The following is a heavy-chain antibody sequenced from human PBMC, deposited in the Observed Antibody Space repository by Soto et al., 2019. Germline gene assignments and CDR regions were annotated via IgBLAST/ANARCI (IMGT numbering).Heavy chain of an antibody. CDR1: GFTFTKSW. CDR2: VNTDGSDT. J-gene: IGHJ4*02. Sequence: EVQLIESGGGLVQPGGSLRLSCAASGFTFTKSWMHWVRQTPGKGLEWVSRVNTDGSDTIYADSVKGRFTISRDNAKNTLYLQMNSLTAEDTAMYYCARDQSVSGPTTIHYWGQGALVTVSS. D-gene: IGHD6-19*01. CDR3: ARDQSVSGPTTIHY. V-gene: IGHV3-74*01.